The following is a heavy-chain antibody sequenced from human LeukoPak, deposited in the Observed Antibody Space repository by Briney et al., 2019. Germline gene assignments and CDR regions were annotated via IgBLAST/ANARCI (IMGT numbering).Heavy chain of an antibody. CDR3: ARGFGSGSYYYGWFDP. J-gene: IGHJ5*02. CDR1: GGSISSYY. D-gene: IGHD3-10*01. V-gene: IGHV4-4*09. Sequence: SDTLSLTCTVSGGSISSYYWSWIRQPPGKGLEWLGFIHDSGSTYYNPSLKSPVSISRDMSKKQFSLMLSSVTAADTAVYYCARGFGSGSYYYGWFDPWAREPWSPSPQ. CDR2: IHDSGST.